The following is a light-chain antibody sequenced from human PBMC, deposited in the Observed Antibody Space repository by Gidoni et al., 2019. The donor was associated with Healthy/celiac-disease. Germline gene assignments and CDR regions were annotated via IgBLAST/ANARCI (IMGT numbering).Light chain of an antibody. CDR2: AAS. Sequence: DIQLPQSPSSLSASVGDRVTITCRASQSISSYLNWYQQKPGKAPKRLIYAASSLQSGVPARFSGSGSGRDFTITSSSLQPEDFATYYWQQSYSTPYTFGQGTKLEIK. J-gene: IGKJ2*01. V-gene: IGKV1-39*01. CDR1: QSISSY. CDR3: QQSYSTPYT.